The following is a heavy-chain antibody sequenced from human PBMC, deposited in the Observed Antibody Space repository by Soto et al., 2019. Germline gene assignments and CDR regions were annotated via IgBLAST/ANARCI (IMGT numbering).Heavy chain of an antibody. CDR2: IDPSDSYT. CDR1: GYXFTSYL. Sequence: PXEXLKISCKCSGYXFTSYLLIWVRHMPGKGLEFIGRIDPSDSYTNYSPSFQCHVTISADKSIITAYLQWSSLKASDTAMYYCASLGYYDSSGYQGAFDIWGQGTMVTVS. V-gene: IGHV5-10-1*01. CDR3: ASLGYYDSSGYQGAFDI. J-gene: IGHJ3*02. D-gene: IGHD3-22*01.